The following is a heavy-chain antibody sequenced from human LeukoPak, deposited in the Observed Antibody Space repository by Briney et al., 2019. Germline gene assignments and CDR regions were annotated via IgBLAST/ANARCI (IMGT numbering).Heavy chain of an antibody. CDR1: GYTFTSYG. CDR3: AIQYPSPYYYYMDV. V-gene: IGHV1-18*01. J-gene: IGHJ6*03. D-gene: IGHD4-11*01. CDR2: ISAYNGNT. Sequence: ASVKVSCKASGYTFTSYGISWVRQAPGQGLEWMGWISAYNGNTNYAQKLQGRVTMTTDASTSTAYMELRSLRSDDTAVYYCAIQYPSPYYYYMDVWGKGTTVTVSS.